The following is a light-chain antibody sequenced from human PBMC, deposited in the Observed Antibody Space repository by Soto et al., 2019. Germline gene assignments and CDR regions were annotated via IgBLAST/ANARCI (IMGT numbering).Light chain of an antibody. CDR3: QQYYSYPFT. J-gene: IGKJ3*01. CDR2: AAS. CDR1: PTISNY. V-gene: IGKV1-39*01. Sequence: DIQMTQSPSSLSASVGDRVTIICRASPTISNYLNWYQQKPGKAPKLLIYAASTLQSGVPSRFSGSGSGTDFTLTISCLQSEDFATYYCQQYYSYPFTFGPGTKVDIK.